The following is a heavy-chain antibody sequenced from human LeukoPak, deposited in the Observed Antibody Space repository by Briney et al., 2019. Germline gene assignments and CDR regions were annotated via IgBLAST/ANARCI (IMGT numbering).Heavy chain of an antibody. CDR2: IYHSGST. CDR3: ARGYNWNRLQAPRFDP. Sequence: SETLSLTCTVSGYSISSGYYWGWIRQPPGKGLEWIGSIYHSGSTYYNPSLKSRVTISVDTSKNQFSLKLSSVTAADTAVYYCARGYNWNRLQAPRFDPWGQGTLVTVSS. CDR1: GYSISSGYY. J-gene: IGHJ5*02. D-gene: IGHD1-20*01. V-gene: IGHV4-38-2*02.